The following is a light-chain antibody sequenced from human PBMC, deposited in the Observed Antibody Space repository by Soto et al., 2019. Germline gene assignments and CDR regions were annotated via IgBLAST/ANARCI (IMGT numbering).Light chain of an antibody. J-gene: IGKJ1*01. CDR1: QDITNF. Sequence: DLQMTQSPSSLSASVGDRVTITCQASQDITNFLNWYQQKLGKAPKLLIYVASNLETGVPSRFSERSYETDFSLSLSSRQPGDIATYYCQQYDILPWTFGQGTTVEVK. V-gene: IGKV1-33*01. CDR2: VAS. CDR3: QQYDILPWT.